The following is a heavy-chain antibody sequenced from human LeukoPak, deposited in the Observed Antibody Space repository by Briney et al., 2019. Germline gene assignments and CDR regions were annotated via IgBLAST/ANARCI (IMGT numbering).Heavy chain of an antibody. J-gene: IGHJ6*02. CDR3: ARGIVVVPAATPPTYYYYYGMDV. Sequence: SETLSLTCAVYGGSSSGYYWSWIRQPPGKGLEWIGEINHSGSTNYNPSLKSRVTISVDTSKNQFSLKLNSVTAADTAVYYCARGIVVVPAATPPTYYYYYGMDVWGQGTTVTVSS. V-gene: IGHV4-34*01. CDR2: INHSGST. D-gene: IGHD2-2*01. CDR1: GGSSSGYY.